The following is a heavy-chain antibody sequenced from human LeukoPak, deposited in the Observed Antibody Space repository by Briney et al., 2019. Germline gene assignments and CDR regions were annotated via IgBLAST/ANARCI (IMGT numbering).Heavy chain of an antibody. Sequence: ASVKVSCKACGYTFTSYDINGVRQAPGQGLEWMGWMNPNSGNTGYAQKFQGRVTMTRNTSISTAYMELSSLRSEDTAVYYCASSGSGSYYNSWDDAFDIWGQGTMVTVSS. V-gene: IGHV1-8*01. J-gene: IGHJ3*02. CDR1: GYTFTSYD. D-gene: IGHD3-10*01. CDR3: ASSGSGSYYNSWDDAFDI. CDR2: MNPNSGNT.